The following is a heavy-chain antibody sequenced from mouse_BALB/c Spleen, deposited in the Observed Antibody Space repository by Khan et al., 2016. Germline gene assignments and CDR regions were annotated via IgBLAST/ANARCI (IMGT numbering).Heavy chain of an antibody. V-gene: IGHV3-2*02. Sequence: EVKLVVSGPGLVKPSQSLSLTCPVTGYSITSDYAWNWLRQFQGNKLEWMGYISYSGSTNYNPSLKSRISITRDTSKNQSCLQLNAVTTEDTATDYCTRWIRGALDYWGQGTSVTVSS. D-gene: IGHD2-2*01. CDR3: TRWIRGALDY. J-gene: IGHJ4*01. CDR1: GYSITSDYA. CDR2: ISYSGST.